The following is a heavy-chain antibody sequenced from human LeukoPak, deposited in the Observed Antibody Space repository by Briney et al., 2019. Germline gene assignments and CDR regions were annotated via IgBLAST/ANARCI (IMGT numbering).Heavy chain of an antibody. V-gene: IGHV3-13*01. CDR2: IGTAGDT. J-gene: IGHJ4*02. Sequence: GGSLRLSCAASGFTISDYDMHWVRQATGKGLEWVSAIGTAGDTYYTGSVKGRFTISRENAKNSLYLQMNSLRAGDTAVYYCVRVAKERVGGVYYFDYWGQGTPVTVSS. CDR1: GFTISDYD. D-gene: IGHD1-1*01. CDR3: VRVAKERVGGVYYFDY.